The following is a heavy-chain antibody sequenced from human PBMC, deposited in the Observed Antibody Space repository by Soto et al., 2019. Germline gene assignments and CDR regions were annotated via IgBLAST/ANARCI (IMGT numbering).Heavy chain of an antibody. Sequence: LRLSCAASGFTFSSYSMNWVRQAPGKGLEWVSSISSSSSYIYYADSVKGRFTISRDNAKNSLYLQMNSLRAEDTAVYYCARSVNFDWLFFDYWGQGTLVTVSS. V-gene: IGHV3-21*01. D-gene: IGHD3-9*01. CDR1: GFTFSSYS. CDR3: ARSVNFDWLFFDY. J-gene: IGHJ4*02. CDR2: ISSSSSYI.